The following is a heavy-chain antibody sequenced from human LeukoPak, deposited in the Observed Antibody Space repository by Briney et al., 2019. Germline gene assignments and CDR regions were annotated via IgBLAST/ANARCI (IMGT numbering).Heavy chain of an antibody. V-gene: IGHV3-53*01. D-gene: IGHD3-10*01. Sequence: GGSLRLSCAASGFTVSSNYMSWVRQAPGKGLEWVSVIYSGGSTYYAASVKGRFTISRNNSKNTLYVQMNSLRTYEASVYYCAREAADYYGSGRYFDYWGQGTLVTVSS. J-gene: IGHJ4*02. CDR1: GFTVSSNY. CDR3: AREAADYYGSGRYFDY. CDR2: IYSGGST.